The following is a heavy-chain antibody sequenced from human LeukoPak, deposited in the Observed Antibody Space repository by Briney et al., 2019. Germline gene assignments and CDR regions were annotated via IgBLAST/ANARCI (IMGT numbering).Heavy chain of an antibody. D-gene: IGHD3-3*01. Sequence: ASVKVSCKASGYTFTIYGITWVRQAPGQGLEWLGWISAYNGNTDYAQKLQGRVTMTTETSTSTAYMELRSLRSDDTAVYYCARDGKGRYDFRENDYWGQGTLVTVSS. J-gene: IGHJ4*02. CDR1: GYTFTIYG. CDR3: ARDGKGRYDFRENDY. CDR2: ISAYNGNT. V-gene: IGHV1-18*01.